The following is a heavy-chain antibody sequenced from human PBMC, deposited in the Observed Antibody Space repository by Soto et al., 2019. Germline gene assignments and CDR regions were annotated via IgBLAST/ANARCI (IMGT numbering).Heavy chain of an antibody. J-gene: IGHJ5*02. Sequence: GGALRLSCAASGFTVGSNYMSWVRQAPGKGLEWVSVIYSGGSTYYADSVKGRFTISRDNSKNTLYLQMNSLRAEDTAVYYCARGGVAARPFDPWGQGTLVTVSS. D-gene: IGHD6-6*01. CDR1: GFTVGSNY. CDR2: IYSGGST. CDR3: ARGGVAARPFDP. V-gene: IGHV3-66*01.